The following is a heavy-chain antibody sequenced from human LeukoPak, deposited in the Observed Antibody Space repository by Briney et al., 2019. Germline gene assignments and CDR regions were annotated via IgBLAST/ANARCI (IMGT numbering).Heavy chain of an antibody. CDR3: ARDSGPNYGSGSYNY. CDR1: GFTFSSYS. J-gene: IGHJ4*02. Sequence: PGGSLRLSCAASGFTFSSYSMNWVRPAPGKGLEWVSYISSSSSTIYYADSVKGRFTISRDNAKNSLYLQMNSLRAEDTAVYYCARDSGPNYGSGSYNYWGQGTLVTVSS. D-gene: IGHD3-10*01. V-gene: IGHV3-48*04. CDR2: ISSSSSTI.